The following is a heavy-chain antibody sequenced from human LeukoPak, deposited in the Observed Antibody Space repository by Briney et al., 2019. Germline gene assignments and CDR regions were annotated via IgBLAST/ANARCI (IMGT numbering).Heavy chain of an antibody. D-gene: IGHD6-13*01. CDR2: TYYRSKWYN. V-gene: IGHV6-1*01. CDR1: GDSVSSNSAA. Sequence: SQTLSLTCAISGDSVSSNSAAWNWIRQSPSRGLEWLGRTYYRSKWYNDYAVSVKSRITINPDTSKNQFSLQLNSVTPEDTAVYYCARHSSERGYSSSHEVNWFDPWGQGTLVTVSS. CDR3: ARHSSERGYSSSHEVNWFDP. J-gene: IGHJ5*02.